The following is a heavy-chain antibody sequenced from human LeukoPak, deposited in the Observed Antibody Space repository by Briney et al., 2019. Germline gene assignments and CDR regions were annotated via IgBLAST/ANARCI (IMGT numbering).Heavy chain of an antibody. J-gene: IGHJ4*02. CDR3: ARVDSSSGFDY. Sequence: ASVKVSCKASGGAFSSYAISWVRQAPGQGLEWMGGIIPIFGTANYAQKFQGRVTITADESTSTAYMELSSLRSGDTAVYYCARVDSSSGFDYWGQGTLVTVSS. V-gene: IGHV1-69*13. D-gene: IGHD6-6*01. CDR2: IIPIFGTA. CDR1: GGAFSSYA.